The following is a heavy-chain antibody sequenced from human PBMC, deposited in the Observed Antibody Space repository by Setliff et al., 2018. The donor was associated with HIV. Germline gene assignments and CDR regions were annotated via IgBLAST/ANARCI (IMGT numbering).Heavy chain of an antibody. J-gene: IGHJ4*02. CDR2: MTASGSKI. CDR1: GFTFSIYE. D-gene: IGHD1-26*01. Sequence: PGESLKISCAASGFTFSIYEMNWVRQAPGKGLEWVSYMTASGSKIYYADSVKGRFTISRDNAKNSLYLQMNSLRADDTAIYYCARDDPAGGIDYWGQGTLVTVSS. V-gene: IGHV3-48*03. CDR3: ARDDPAGGIDY.